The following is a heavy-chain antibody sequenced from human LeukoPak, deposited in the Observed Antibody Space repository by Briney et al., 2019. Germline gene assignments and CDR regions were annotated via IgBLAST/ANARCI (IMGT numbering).Heavy chain of an antibody. D-gene: IGHD1-26*01. V-gene: IGHV3-9*01. Sequence: PGRSLRLSCAASGFTFDDYAMHWVRQAPGKGLEWVSGISWNSGSIGYADSVKGRFTISRDNSKNTLYLQMNSLRAEDTAVYYCARGEVGATSIDYWGQGTLVTVSS. J-gene: IGHJ4*02. CDR1: GFTFDDYA. CDR3: ARGEVGATSIDY. CDR2: ISWNSGSI.